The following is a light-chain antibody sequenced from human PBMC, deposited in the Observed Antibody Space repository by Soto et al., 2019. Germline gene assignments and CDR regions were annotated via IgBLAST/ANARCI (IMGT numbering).Light chain of an antibody. J-gene: IGKJ2*01. Sequence: DIQMTQSPSSLSVSVGDRVTITCRASQNIGTSLNWYQMKLGRAPTLLIYSASPLQSGAPSRLSGGGSVTDFTLTITSLQPEDFAKYYCQQSYNAPYTFGQGTMLEIK. V-gene: IGKV1-39*01. CDR3: QQSYNAPYT. CDR1: QNIGTS. CDR2: SAS.